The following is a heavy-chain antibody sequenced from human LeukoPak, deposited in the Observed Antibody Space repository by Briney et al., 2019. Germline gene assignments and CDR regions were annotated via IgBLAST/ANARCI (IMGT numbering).Heavy chain of an antibody. V-gene: IGHV3-21*01. J-gene: IGHJ4*02. CDR2: ISSSSSYI. CDR3: ARGGSGSYGSPDYFDY. Sequence: GGSLRLSCAASGFTFSSYSMNWVRQAPGKVLEWVSSISSSSSYIYYADSVKGRFTISRDNAKNSLYLQMNSLRAEDTAVYYCARGGSGSYGSPDYFDYWGQGTLVTVSS. CDR1: GFTFSSYS. D-gene: IGHD3-10*01.